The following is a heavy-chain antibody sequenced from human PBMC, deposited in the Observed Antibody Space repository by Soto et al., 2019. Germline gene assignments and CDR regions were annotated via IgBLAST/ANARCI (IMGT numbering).Heavy chain of an antibody. J-gene: IGHJ6*02. CDR1: GYTFISHS. Sequence: ASVKVSCKSSGYTFISHSITWVRQAPGQGLEWMGRISAYNGNTNYAQKFQGRVTMTTDTSTSTAYMELRSLRSDDTAVYYCARGAFCGGAPGCRDMDVWGQGSTVTVSS. CDR3: ARGAFCGGAPGCRDMDV. V-gene: IGHV1-18*01. CDR2: ISAYNGNT. D-gene: IGHD2-21*01.